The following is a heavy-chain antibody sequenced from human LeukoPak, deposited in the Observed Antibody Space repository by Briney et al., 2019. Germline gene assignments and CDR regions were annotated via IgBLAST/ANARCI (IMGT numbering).Heavy chain of an antibody. CDR3: AKDSDSSGWYEYWYFDL. CDR2: ISYDGSNK. V-gene: IGHV3-30*18. D-gene: IGHD6-19*01. Sequence: GGSLRLSCAASGFTFSSYGMHWVRQAPGKGLEWVAVISYDGSNKYYADSVKGRFTISRDNSKNTLYLQMNSLRAEDTAVYYCAKDSDSSGWYEYWYFDLWGRGTLVTVSS. J-gene: IGHJ2*01. CDR1: GFTFSSYG.